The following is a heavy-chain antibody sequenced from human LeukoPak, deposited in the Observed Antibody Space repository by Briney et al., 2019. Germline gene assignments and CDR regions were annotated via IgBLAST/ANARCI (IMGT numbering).Heavy chain of an antibody. CDR3: AKAYEYSSGWYGNYFDY. V-gene: IGHV3-9*01. CDR2: ISWNSGSI. D-gene: IGHD6-19*01. CDR1: GFTFDDYA. Sequence: QPGRSLRLSCAASGFTFDDYAMHWVRQAPGKGLEWVSGISWNSGSIGYADSVKGRFTISRDNAKNSLYLQMNSLRAEDTALYYCAKAYEYSSGWYGNYFDYWGQGTLVTVSS. J-gene: IGHJ4*02.